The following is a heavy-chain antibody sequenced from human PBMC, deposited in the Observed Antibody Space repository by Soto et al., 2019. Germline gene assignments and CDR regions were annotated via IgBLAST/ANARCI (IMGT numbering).Heavy chain of an antibody. Sequence: GGSLRLSCTASGFTFSNAWMSWVRQAPGKGLEWVGRIKSKTDGGTTDYAAPVKGRFTISRDDSKNTLYLQMNSLKTEDTAVYYCTTAPPVLRFLEWLSTDYYYYYMDVWGKGTTVTVSS. J-gene: IGHJ6*03. V-gene: IGHV3-15*01. CDR2: IKSKTDGGTT. CDR1: GFTFSNAW. CDR3: TTAPPVLRFLEWLSTDYYYYYMDV. D-gene: IGHD3-3*01.